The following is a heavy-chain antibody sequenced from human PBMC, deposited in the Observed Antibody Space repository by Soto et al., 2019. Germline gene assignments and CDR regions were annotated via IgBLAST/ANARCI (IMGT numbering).Heavy chain of an antibody. Sequence: EVQLVESGGGLVQPGGSLRLSCAASGFNFRNYWMHWVRQAPGKGLVWVSRIKYDESSTDYADSVYGRFIISRDNAKNTVYMQMNSLRSEDTAVYYCARGGWGAYYLDTWGHGILVTVSS. CDR3: ARGGWGAYYLDT. J-gene: IGHJ4*01. CDR2: IKYDESST. D-gene: IGHD1-26*01. CDR1: GFNFRNYW. V-gene: IGHV3-74*01.